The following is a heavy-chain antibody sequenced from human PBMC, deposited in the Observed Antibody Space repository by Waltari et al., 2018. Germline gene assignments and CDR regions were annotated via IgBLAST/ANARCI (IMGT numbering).Heavy chain of an antibody. CDR2: FIPSSGTA. V-gene: IGHV1-69*13. Sequence: VQLVQSGAEVKKPGSSVKVSCKASGGTFSSYAISWVRQAPGQGREWMGRFIPSSGTANYAQKFKGRVTITADESTSTAEMELSSLRAEDTAVYYCARDAEGGSSWGQGTLVTVSS. D-gene: IGHD6-13*01. CDR1: GGTFSSYA. CDR3: ARDAEGGSS. J-gene: IGHJ4*02.